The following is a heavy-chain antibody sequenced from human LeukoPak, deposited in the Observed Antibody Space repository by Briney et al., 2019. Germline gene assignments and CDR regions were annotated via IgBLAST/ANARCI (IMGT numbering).Heavy chain of an antibody. V-gene: IGHV3-30*18. CDR3: AKNSILYYDSSVELDY. D-gene: IGHD3-22*01. J-gene: IGHJ4*02. CDR1: GFTFSSYG. Sequence: PGGSLRLSCAASGFTFSSYGMHWVRQAPGKGLEWVAVISYDGSNKYYADSVKGRFTISRGNSKNTLYLQMNSLRAEDTAVYYCAKNSILYYDSSVELDYWGQGTLVTVSS. CDR2: ISYDGSNK.